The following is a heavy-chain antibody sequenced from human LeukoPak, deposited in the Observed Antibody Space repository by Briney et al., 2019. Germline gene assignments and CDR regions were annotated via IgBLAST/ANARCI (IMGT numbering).Heavy chain of an antibody. CDR3: ARLRTVNYFDY. CDR1: GGSFNSSTYY. Sequence: SETLSLTCTVSGGSFNSSTYYWGWIRRPPGKGLEWIGGIYYSGNTYYNPSLKSRVTISVDTSKNQFSLKLTSVTAADTAVYYCARLRTVNYFDYWGQGTLVTVSS. J-gene: IGHJ4*02. V-gene: IGHV4-39*01. CDR2: IYYSGNT. D-gene: IGHD3-10*01.